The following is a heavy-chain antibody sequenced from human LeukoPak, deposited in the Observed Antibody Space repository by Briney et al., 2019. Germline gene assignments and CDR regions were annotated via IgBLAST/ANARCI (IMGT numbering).Heavy chain of an antibody. J-gene: IGHJ5*02. CDR3: AREMAAAGRGFRYNWFDP. CDR2: ISAYNGNT. D-gene: IGHD6-13*01. V-gene: IGHV1-18*01. Sequence: GASVKVSCKASGYTFTSYDINWVRQATGQGLEWMGWISAYNGNTNYAQKLQGRVTMTTDTSTSTAYMELRSLRSDDTAVYYCAREMAAAGRGFRYNWFDPWGQGTLVTVSS. CDR1: GYTFTSYD.